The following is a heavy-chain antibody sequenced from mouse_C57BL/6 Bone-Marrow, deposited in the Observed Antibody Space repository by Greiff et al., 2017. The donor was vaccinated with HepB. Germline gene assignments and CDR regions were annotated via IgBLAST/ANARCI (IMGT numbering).Heavy chain of an antibody. CDR3: AREKGITTVVFDY. J-gene: IGHJ2*01. D-gene: IGHD1-1*01. V-gene: IGHV1-82*01. Sequence: VQLQQSGPELVKPGASVKISCKASGYAFSSSWMNWVKQRPGKGLEWIGRIYPGDGDTNYNGKFKGKATLTADKSSSTAYMQLSSLTSEDSAVYFGAREKGITTVVFDYWGQGTTLTVSS. CDR2: IYPGDGDT. CDR1: GYAFSSSW.